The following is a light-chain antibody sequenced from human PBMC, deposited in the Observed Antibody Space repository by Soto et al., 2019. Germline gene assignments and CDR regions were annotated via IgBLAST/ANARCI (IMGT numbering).Light chain of an antibody. CDR2: DAS. J-gene: IGKJ1*01. CDR1: QSISSW. V-gene: IGKV1-5*01. CDR3: QQYNIYSWT. Sequence: DIQMTQSPSTLSASVGDRVTITCRASQSISSWLAWYQQKPGKAPKPLIYDASSLESGVPSRFSGSGSGTEFTLTISSLQPDDFATYYCQQYNIYSWTFVQGTKVEIK.